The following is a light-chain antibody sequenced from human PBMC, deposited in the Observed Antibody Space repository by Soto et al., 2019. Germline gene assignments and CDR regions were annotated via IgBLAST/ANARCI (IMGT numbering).Light chain of an antibody. CDR1: QSISTNY. CDR2: AAS. J-gene: IGKJ5*01. CDR3: QQYGRT. Sequence: EVVLTQSPGTLSLSPGERATLSCRASQSISTNYLAWYQQKPGQAPKLLIYAASGRLTGIPDRFSGSGSGTDFTLTISRLEPEDFALYYCQQYGRTFGQGTRLDIK. V-gene: IGKV3-20*01.